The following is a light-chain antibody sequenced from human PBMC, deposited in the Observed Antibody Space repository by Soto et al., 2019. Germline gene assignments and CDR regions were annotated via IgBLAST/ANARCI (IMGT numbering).Light chain of an antibody. CDR1: SSDVGGYNN. CDR3: SSYTSSSTLGYV. J-gene: IGLJ1*01. V-gene: IGLV2-14*01. CDR2: DVS. Sequence: QSVLTQPASVSGSPGQSITISCTGTSSDVGGYNNVSWYQQHPGKAPKLMIYDVSNRPSGVSNRFSGSKSGNTASLTIPGLRAEDEADYYCSSYTSSSTLGYVFGTGTKVTVL.